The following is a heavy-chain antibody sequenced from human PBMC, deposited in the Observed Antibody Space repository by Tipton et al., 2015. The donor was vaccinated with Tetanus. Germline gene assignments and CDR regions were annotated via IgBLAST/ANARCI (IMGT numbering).Heavy chain of an antibody. CDR2: INHRGGT. V-gene: IGHV4-34*01. J-gene: IGHJ3*01. CDR3: ARRSYCSSSRCFDAFDL. CDR1: GGSFSGFY. Sequence: TLSLTCAVSGGSFSGFYWSWIRQPPGKGLEWIGEINHRGGTSYNPSLKSRVTISMDTSKNQISLKLSSVTAAGTAVYYCARRSYCSSSRCFDAFDLWGQGTMVTVSS. D-gene: IGHD2-2*01.